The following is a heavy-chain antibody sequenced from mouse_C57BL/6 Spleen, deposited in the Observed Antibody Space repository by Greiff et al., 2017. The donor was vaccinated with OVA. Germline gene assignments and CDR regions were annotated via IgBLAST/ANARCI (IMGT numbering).Heavy chain of an antibody. CDR2: IYPSDSET. Sequence: VQLQQPGAELVRPGSSVKLSCKASGYTFTRYWMAWVKQRPGQGLEWIGNIYPSDSETHYNQKFKDKATLTVDKSSSTAFMQLSSLTSEDSAVYYCARRYDCYYAFAYWGQGTLVTVSA. J-gene: IGHJ3*01. V-gene: IGHV1-61*01. D-gene: IGHD2-3*01. CDR3: ARRYDCYYAFAY. CDR1: GYTFTRYW.